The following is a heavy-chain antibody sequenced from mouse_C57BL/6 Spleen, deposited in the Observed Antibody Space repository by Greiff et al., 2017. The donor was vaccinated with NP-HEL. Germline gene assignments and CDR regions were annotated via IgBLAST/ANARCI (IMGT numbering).Heavy chain of an antibody. CDR2: IDPETGGT. Sequence: VQLQQSGAELVRPGASVTLSCKASGYTFTHYEMHWVKQTPVHGLEWIGAIDPETGGTAYNQKFKGKAILTADKSSSTAYMELRSLTSEDSAVYYCTRSGATGFAYWGQGTLVTVSA. D-gene: IGHD4-1*02. CDR3: TRSGATGFAY. CDR1: GYTFTHYE. J-gene: IGHJ3*01. V-gene: IGHV1-15*01.